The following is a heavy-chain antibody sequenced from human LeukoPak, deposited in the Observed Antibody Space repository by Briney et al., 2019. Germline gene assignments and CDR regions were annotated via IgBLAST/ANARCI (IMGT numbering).Heavy chain of an antibody. CDR2: IYYSGST. Sequence: SETLSLTCTVSGDSTSSDRYYGGWVRQPPGKGLEWIGNIYYSGSTNYNPSLKSRVTISVDTSKNQFSLKLSSVTAADTAVYYCARFKDLLLRYYYGMDVWGQGTTVTVSS. V-gene: IGHV4-39*07. J-gene: IGHJ6*02. CDR3: ARFKDLLLRYYYGMDV. CDR1: GDSTSSDRYY. D-gene: IGHD2-15*01.